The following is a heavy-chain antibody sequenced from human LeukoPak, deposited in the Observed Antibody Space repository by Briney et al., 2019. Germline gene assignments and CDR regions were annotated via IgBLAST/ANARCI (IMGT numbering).Heavy chain of an antibody. Sequence: ASVKVSCKASGYTFTGYYMHWVRQAPGQGLEWMGWINPNSGGTNYAQKFQGRVTMTRDTSISTAYMELSRLRSDDTAVYYCARAADGYNLSFRFGYYYYMDVWGKGTTVTVSS. CDR1: GYTFTGYY. D-gene: IGHD5-24*01. CDR2: INPNSGGT. CDR3: ARAADGYNLSFRFGYYYYMDV. V-gene: IGHV1-2*02. J-gene: IGHJ6*03.